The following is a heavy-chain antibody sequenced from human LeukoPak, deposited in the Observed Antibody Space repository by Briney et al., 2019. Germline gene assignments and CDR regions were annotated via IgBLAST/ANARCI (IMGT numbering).Heavy chain of an antibody. Sequence: GASVKVSCKASGYTFTSYGISWVRQAPGQGLEWMGWISAYNGNTNYAQKLQGRVTMTTDTSTSTAYMELRSLRSDDTAVYYCARDSPLYYDILTGQNGGYYYYYMDVWGKGTTATISS. V-gene: IGHV1-18*01. CDR1: GYTFTSYG. CDR2: ISAYNGNT. J-gene: IGHJ6*03. CDR3: ARDSPLYYDILTGQNGGYYYYYMDV. D-gene: IGHD3-9*01.